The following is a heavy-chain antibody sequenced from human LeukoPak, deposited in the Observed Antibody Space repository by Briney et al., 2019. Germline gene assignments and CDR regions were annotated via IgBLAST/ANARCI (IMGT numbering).Heavy chain of an antibody. CDR2: ISGSGGST. J-gene: IGHJ4*02. CDR1: GLTFSNYA. Sequence: GGSLRLSCAASGLTFSNYAMSWVRQAPGKGLEWVSAISGSGGSTYYADSVKGRFTISRDNSKNTLYLQMNSLTAEDTAVYYCAKDLEYCGGDCYSDQFDYWGQGTLVTVSS. V-gene: IGHV3-23*01. CDR3: AKDLEYCGGDCYSDQFDY. D-gene: IGHD2-21*01.